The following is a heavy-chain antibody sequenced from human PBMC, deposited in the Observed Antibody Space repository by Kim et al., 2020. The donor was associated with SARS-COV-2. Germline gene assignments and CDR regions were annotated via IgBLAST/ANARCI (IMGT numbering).Heavy chain of an antibody. V-gene: IGHV1-18*01. CDR3: ATSTVTPYYFDY. J-gene: IGHJ4*02. D-gene: IGHD4-17*01. Sequence: NYAQKHQGRVTMTTDTSTSTAYMELRSLRSDDTAVYYCATSTVTPYYFDYWGQGTLVTVSS.